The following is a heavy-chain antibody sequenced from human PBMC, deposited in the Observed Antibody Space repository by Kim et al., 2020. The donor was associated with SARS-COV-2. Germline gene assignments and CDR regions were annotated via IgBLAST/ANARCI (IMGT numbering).Heavy chain of an antibody. CDR2: NSGNT. CDR3: ARGRDY. V-gene: IGHV1-8*01. J-gene: IGHJ4*02. Sequence: NSGNTGYAQKFQGRVTKTRNTSISTAYMELSSLRSEDTAVYYCARGRDYWGQGTLVTVSS.